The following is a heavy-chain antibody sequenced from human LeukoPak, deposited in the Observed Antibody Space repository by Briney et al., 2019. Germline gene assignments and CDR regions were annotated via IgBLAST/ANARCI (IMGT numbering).Heavy chain of an antibody. J-gene: IGHJ4*02. CDR1: GYTFTGYY. V-gene: IGHV1-2*02. D-gene: IGHD6-19*01. CDR2: INPNSGGT. Sequence: GASVKVSCKASGYTFTGYYMHWVRQAPGQGLEWMGWINPNSGGTNYAQKFQGGVTMTRDTSISTAYMELSRLRSDDTAVYYCARDWSEQWLVFDLEAWYRDSYYFDYWGQGTLVTVSS. CDR3: ARDWSEQWLVFDLEAWYRDSYYFDY.